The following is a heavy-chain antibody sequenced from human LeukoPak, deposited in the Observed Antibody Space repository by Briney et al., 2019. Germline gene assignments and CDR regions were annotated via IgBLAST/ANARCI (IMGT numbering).Heavy chain of an antibody. CDR3: SRVERSSVNNYYYYMAV. Sequence: GGSLRLSCTGFGFSFGDNAMIWFCQSPGKGLQWVSLSRSRAHGGTTDYAASVMGRFTMSRDDSRNIAYLQMNSLETEDTAVYYCSRVERSSVNNYYYYMAVWGEGTSVTVSS. CDR2: SRSRAHGGTT. D-gene: IGHD3-22*01. J-gene: IGHJ6*03. V-gene: IGHV3-49*03. CDR1: GFSFGDNA.